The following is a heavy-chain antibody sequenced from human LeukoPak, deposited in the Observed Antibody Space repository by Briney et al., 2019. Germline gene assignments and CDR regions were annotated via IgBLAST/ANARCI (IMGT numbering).Heavy chain of an antibody. J-gene: IGHJ6*02. CDR1: GFTFSSYG. CDR3: AKEVLRYYYYYGMDV. Sequence: GGSLRLSCAASGFTFSSYGMHWVRQAPGKGLEWVAVISYDGNNKYYADSVKGRFTISRDNSKNTLYLQMNSLRAEDTAVYYCAKEVLRYYYYYGMDVWGQGTTVTVSS. CDR2: ISYDGNNK. D-gene: IGHD3-3*01. V-gene: IGHV3-30*18.